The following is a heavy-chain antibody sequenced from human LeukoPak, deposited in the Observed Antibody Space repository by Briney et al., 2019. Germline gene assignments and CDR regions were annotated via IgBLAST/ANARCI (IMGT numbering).Heavy chain of an antibody. CDR2: IYYSGST. J-gene: IGHJ5*02. V-gene: IGHV4-59*08. CDR3: ARNRWFDP. D-gene: IGHD2/OR15-2a*01. CDR1: GGSISSYY. Sequence: SETLSLTCTVSGGSISSYYWSWIRQPPGKGLEWIGYIYYSGSTNYNPSLKSRVTISVDTSKNQFSLKLSSVTAADTAVYYCARNRWFDPWGQGTLVTVSX.